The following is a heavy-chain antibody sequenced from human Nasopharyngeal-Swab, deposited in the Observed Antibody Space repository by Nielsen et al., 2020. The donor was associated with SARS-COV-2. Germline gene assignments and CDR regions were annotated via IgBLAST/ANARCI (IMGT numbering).Heavy chain of an antibody. D-gene: IGHD2-21*02. Sequence: GGSLRLSCAASGFTFSDYYMSWIRQAPGKGLEWVSYISSSGSTKYYADSVKGRFTISRDNSKNTLYLQMNSLRAEDTAVYYCARGHYRRVVTNTNDAFDIWGQGTMVTVSS. CDR1: GFTFSDYY. CDR3: ARGHYRRVVTNTNDAFDI. J-gene: IGHJ3*02. V-gene: IGHV3-11*04. CDR2: ISSSGSTK.